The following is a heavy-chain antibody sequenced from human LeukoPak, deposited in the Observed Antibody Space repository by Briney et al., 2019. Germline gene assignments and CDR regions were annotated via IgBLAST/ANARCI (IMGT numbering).Heavy chain of an antibody. V-gene: IGHV3-23*02. CDR2: ISGSGGST. CDR3: AMSYSSLSVVAFDI. D-gene: IGHD6-6*01. Sequence: GGSLSLSRVASRFTFSSYAINWVRQAPGKGLEWVSAISGSGGSTFYVDSVKGGFTISRDNSKNTLYLQMNSLRAEDTAVYYCAMSYSSLSVVAFDIWGQGTMVTVSS. J-gene: IGHJ3*02. CDR1: RFTFSSYA.